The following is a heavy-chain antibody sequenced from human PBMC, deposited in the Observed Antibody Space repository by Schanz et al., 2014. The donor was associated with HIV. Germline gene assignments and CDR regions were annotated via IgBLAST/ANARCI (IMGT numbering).Heavy chain of an antibody. Sequence: MKLVESGGGLAQPGGSLTLSCVASGFTFSKYSMNWVRQAPGKGLEWVAVIWYDGSNKYYADSVKGRFTISRDNSKNTLYLQMNSLRAEDTAVYYCARDWRPNYDFWSGSIGVIGMDVWGQGTTVTVSS. D-gene: IGHD3-3*01. CDR1: GFTFSKYS. CDR3: ARDWRPNYDFWSGSIGVIGMDV. CDR2: IWYDGSNK. V-gene: IGHV3-33*08. J-gene: IGHJ6*02.